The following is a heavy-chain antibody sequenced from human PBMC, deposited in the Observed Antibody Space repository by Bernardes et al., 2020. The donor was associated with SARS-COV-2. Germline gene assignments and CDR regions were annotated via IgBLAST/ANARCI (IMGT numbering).Heavy chain of an antibody. J-gene: IGHJ4*02. CDR3: AGGIVGANGGY. CDR2: MYYSGAT. V-gene: IGHV4-59*11. CDR1: GGSISSHY. D-gene: IGHD1-26*01. Sequence: SEPLSLTCTVSGGSISSHYWSWIRQPPGKGLEWIGYMYYSGATNYNPSLESRVTISIDTSKNQFSLKLSSVTAADTAMYYCAGGIVGANGGYWGQGTLVTVSS.